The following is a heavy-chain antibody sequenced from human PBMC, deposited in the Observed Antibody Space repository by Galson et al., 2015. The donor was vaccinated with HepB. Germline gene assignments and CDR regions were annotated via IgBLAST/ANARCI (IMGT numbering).Heavy chain of an antibody. V-gene: IGHV1-3*01. CDR1: GYTFTSYA. D-gene: IGHD2-2*01. Sequence: SVKVSCKASGYTFTSYAMHWVRQAPGQRLEWMGWINAGNGNTKYSQKFQGRVTITRDTSASTAYMELSSLRSEDTAVYYCARSSIVVVPAAMLAPFDYWGQGTLVTVSS. CDR3: ARSSIVVVPAAMLAPFDY. CDR2: INAGNGNT. J-gene: IGHJ4*02.